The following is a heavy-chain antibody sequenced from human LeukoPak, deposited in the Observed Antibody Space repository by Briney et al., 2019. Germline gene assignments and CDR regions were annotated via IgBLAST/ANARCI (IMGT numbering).Heavy chain of an antibody. CDR1: SGSISSGDYY. D-gene: IGHD5-12*01. CDR3: AGVGNGGYGGFDY. CDR2: ISSSGTT. Sequence: SQTLSLTCTVSSGSISSGDYYRSWIRQPPGKGLEWIGYISSSGTTYYNPSLRSRITISVDSSKSQFSLNLSSVTASDTAVYYCAGVGNGGYGGFDYWGQGTLVTVSS. V-gene: IGHV4-30-4*01. J-gene: IGHJ4*02.